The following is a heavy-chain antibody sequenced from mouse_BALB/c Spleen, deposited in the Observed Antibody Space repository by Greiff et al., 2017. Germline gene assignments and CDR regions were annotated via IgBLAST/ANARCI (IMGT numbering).Heavy chain of an antibody. J-gene: IGHJ4*01. D-gene: IGHD2-14*01. CDR3: ARSGYDEDYAMDY. Sequence: DVMLVESGGGLVQPGGSRKLSCAASGFTFSSFGMHWVRQAPEKGLEWVAYISSGSSTIYYADTVKGRFTISRDNPKNTLFLQMTSLRSEDTAMYYCARSGYDEDYAMDYWGQGTSVTVSS. CDR1: GFTFSSFG. CDR2: ISSGSSTI. V-gene: IGHV5-17*02.